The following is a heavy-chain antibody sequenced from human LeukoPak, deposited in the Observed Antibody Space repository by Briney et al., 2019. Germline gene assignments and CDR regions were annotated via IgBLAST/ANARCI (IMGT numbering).Heavy chain of an antibody. CDR2: TNHSGST. D-gene: IGHD1-26*01. V-gene: IGHV4-34*01. J-gene: IGHJ3*02. CDR1: GGSFSGYY. Sequence: SETLSLTCAVYGGSFSGYYWSWIRQPPGKGLEWIGETNHSGSTNYNPSLKSRVTISVDTSKNQFSLKLSSVTAADTAVYYCARVYFDAFDIWGQGTMVTVSS. CDR3: ARVYFDAFDI.